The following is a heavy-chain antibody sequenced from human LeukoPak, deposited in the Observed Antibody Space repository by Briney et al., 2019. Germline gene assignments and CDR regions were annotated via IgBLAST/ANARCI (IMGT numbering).Heavy chain of an antibody. D-gene: IGHD2-15*01. CDR3: AMVVVAATSIVNWFDP. CDR1: GYTFTNFG. CDR2: ISAYNGNT. V-gene: IGHV1-18*01. Sequence: ASVKVSCKASGYTFTNFGINWVRQAPGQGLEWMGWISAYNGNTNYGQKFQGRVTMTTDTSTSTAYMDLRSLRPDDTAVYYCAMVVVAATSIVNWFDPWGQGTLVTVSS. J-gene: IGHJ5*02.